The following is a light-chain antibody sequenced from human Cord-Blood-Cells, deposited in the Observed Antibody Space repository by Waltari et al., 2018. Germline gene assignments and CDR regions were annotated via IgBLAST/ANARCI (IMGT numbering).Light chain of an antibody. V-gene: IGKV2-30*01. Sequence: DDVMTQSPLSLPVTLGQPASISCTSSQSLVYSDGNTYLHWFQQRPGQSPRRLIYKVSTRDSGVPDRFSGSGSGTDFTLKISRVEAEDVGVYYCMQCTHWPPTFGQGTKVEIK. CDR2: KVS. J-gene: IGKJ1*01. CDR3: MQCTHWPPT. CDR1: QSLVYSDGNTY.